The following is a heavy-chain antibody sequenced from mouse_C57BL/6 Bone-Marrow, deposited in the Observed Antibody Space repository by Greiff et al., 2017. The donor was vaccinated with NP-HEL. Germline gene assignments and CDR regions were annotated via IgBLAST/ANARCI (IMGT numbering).Heavy chain of an antibody. D-gene: IGHD2-5*01. CDR2: IWSGGST. CDR3: AKKDYSNYDYAMDY. V-gene: IGHV2-4*01. Sequence: VQGVESGPGLVQPSQSLSITCTVSGFSLTSYGVHWVRQPPGKGLEWLGVIWSGGSTDYNAAFISRLSISKDNSKSQVFFKMNSLQADDTAIYYCAKKDYSNYDYAMDYWGQGTSVTVSS. CDR1: GFSLTSYG. J-gene: IGHJ4*01.